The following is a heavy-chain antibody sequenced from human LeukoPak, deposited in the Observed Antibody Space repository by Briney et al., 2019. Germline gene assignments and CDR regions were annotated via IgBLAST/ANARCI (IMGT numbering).Heavy chain of an antibody. CDR1: GGSISSYY. CDR3: ARGNTGYYYYGMDV. V-gene: IGHV4-59*01. J-gene: IGHJ6*02. Sequence: PSETLSLTCTVSGGSISSYYWSWIRQPPGKGLEWIGYIYYSGSTNYNPSLKSRVTISVDTSKNQFSLKLSSVTAAGTAVYYCARGNTGYYYYGMDVWGQGTTVTVSS. CDR2: IYYSGST.